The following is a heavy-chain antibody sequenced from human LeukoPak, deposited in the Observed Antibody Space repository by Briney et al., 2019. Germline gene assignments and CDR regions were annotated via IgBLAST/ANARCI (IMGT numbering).Heavy chain of an antibody. J-gene: IGHJ6*03. CDR1: GFTFSSYA. D-gene: IGHD5-24*01. CDR3: AREGPVERWLQRAYYMDV. V-gene: IGHV3-23*01. CDR2: ITGSGGRT. Sequence: GGPLRLSCAASGFTFSSYAMNWVRQAPGKGLEWVSAITGSGGRTYYADSVKGRFTISRDNAKNSLYLQMNSLRAEDTALYYCAREGPVERWLQRAYYMDVWGKGTTVTVSS.